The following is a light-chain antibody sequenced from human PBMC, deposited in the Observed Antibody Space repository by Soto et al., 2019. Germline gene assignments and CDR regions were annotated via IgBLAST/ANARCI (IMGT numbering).Light chain of an antibody. J-gene: IGKJ1*01. CDR2: DAS. CDR3: HQYNGFSRT. V-gene: IGKV1-5*01. CDR1: QSIASW. Sequence: DIQMAQSPSTLSASVGDRVTITCRASQSIASWLAWYQQKPGKAPKLLISDASRLESGVPSRFSGSGSGTEFTLTISSLQPDDFATYYCHQYNGFSRTVGQGTRVEIK.